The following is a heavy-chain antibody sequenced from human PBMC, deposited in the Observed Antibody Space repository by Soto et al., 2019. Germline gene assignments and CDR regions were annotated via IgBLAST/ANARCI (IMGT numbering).Heavy chain of an antibody. CDR2: IKQDGSEK. Sequence: SXGSRRRSCVASGFTLISYWLSWVRQAPGKGLDWVADIKQDGSEKYYVDSVKGRFTISRDNAKNSLYLQMNSLRAEDTAVYYCARDGYYYDSSGPDYWGQGSLVTVSS. J-gene: IGHJ4*02. CDR1: GFTLISYW. V-gene: IGHV3-7*03. D-gene: IGHD3-22*01. CDR3: ARDGYYYDSSGPDY.